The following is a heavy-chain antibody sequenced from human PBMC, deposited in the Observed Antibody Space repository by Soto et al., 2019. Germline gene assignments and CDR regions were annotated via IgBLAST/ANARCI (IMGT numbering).Heavy chain of an antibody. J-gene: IGHJ6*02. D-gene: IGHD2-21*01. CDR2: TRNKANSYTT. V-gene: IGHV3-72*01. CDR3: AHCSPTSGGLDV. CDR1: GFTFSDHY. Sequence: SLRLSCAASGFTFSDHYMDWVRQAPGKGLEWIGRTRNKANSYTTEYAASVKVRFTISRDDSKSSLYLQMNSLKIDDTAVYYCAHCSPTSGGLDVWGQGTTVTVSS.